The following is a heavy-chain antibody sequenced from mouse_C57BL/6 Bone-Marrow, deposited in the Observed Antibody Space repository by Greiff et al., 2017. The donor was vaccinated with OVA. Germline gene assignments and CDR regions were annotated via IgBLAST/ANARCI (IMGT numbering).Heavy chain of an antibody. CDR1: GFTFTAYY. CDR2: IRNKANGYTT. J-gene: IGHJ4*01. V-gene: IGHV7-3*01. Sequence: EVKLQESGGGLVQPGGSLSLSCAASGFTFTAYYMSWVRQPPGKALEWLGFIRNKANGYTTEYSASVKGRFTISRDNSQSILYLQMNALRAEDSATYYCARHRSMDYWGQGTSGTVSS. CDR3: ARHRSMDY.